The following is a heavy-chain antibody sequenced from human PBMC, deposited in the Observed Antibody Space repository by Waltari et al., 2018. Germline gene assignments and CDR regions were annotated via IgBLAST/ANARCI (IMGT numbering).Heavy chain of an antibody. CDR3: TTLDKHWPLDY. CDR2: IKSKTDGGTT. Sequence: EVQLVESGGGLVKPGGSLRLSCAVSGFSFNDTWVNWVRQAPGKGLEWVGLIKSKTDGGTTDYASPVKGRFTISRDESKNTLFLQMNSLKTEDTAVYYCTTLDKHWPLDYWGQGTLVTVSS. CDR1: GFSFNDTW. V-gene: IGHV3-15*07. J-gene: IGHJ4*02. D-gene: IGHD2-2*03.